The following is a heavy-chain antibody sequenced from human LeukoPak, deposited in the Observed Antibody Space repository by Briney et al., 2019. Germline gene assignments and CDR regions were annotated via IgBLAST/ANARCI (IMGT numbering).Heavy chain of an antibody. V-gene: IGHV4-34*01. CDR1: GGSLSGSY. Sequence: SETLSLTCAVYGGSLSGSYWSWIRQPPGKGLEWIGEINHSGSANYNPSLKSRVTLSIDKSKNQFSLKLSSVTAADTAVYYCAGHHPRNTVDFWGQGTLVTVSS. J-gene: IGHJ4*02. CDR2: INHSGSA. CDR3: AGHHPRNTVDF. D-gene: IGHD2/OR15-2a*01.